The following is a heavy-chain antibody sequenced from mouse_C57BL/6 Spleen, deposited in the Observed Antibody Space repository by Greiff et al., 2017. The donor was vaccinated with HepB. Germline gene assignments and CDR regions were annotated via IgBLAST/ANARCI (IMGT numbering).Heavy chain of an antibody. CDR2: ISSGGSYT. J-gene: IGHJ3*01. CDR3: ARPHGYDGFAY. Sequence: DVMLVESGGDLVKPGGSLKLSCAASGFTFSSYGMSWVRQTPDKRLEWVATISSGGSYTYYPASVKGRFTISRDNAKNTLYLQMSSLTSEDTAMYYCARPHGYDGFAYWGQGTLVTVSA. CDR1: GFTFSSYG. D-gene: IGHD2-2*01. V-gene: IGHV5-6*02.